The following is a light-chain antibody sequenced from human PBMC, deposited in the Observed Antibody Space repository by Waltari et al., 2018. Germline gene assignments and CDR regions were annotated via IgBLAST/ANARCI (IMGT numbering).Light chain of an antibody. J-gene: IGKJ2*01. CDR2: ASS. CDR1: QAIRNE. V-gene: IGKV1-6*01. Sequence: AIQMTQSPSSLPASLGDRVTITCRASQAIRNELGWYQQRPGKAPRLLIYASSNLQGGVPSRFSGSGSGTDFTLTINSLQPEDFATYYCLQDHGYPRTFGQGTKLEIK. CDR3: LQDHGYPRT.